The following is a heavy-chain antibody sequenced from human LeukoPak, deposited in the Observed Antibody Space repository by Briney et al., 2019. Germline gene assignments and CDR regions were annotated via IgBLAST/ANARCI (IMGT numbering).Heavy chain of an antibody. J-gene: IGHJ3*02. CDR3: ARVRYFDWFPDAFDI. Sequence: PGGSLRLSCAASGFPFSSYSMNWVRQAPGKGLEWVSSISSSSRYIYYADSVKGRFTISRDNAKNSLYLQMNSLRAEDTAVYYCARVRYFDWFPDAFDIWGEGTMVTVSS. CDR2: ISSSSRYI. CDR1: GFPFSSYS. D-gene: IGHD3-9*01. V-gene: IGHV3-21*01.